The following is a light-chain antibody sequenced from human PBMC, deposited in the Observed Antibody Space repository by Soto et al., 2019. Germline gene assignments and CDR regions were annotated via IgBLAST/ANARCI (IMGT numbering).Light chain of an antibody. V-gene: IGLV1-47*01. CDR3: AAWDDSLGGFCV. Sequence: QLVLTQSPSASGTPGQRVTISCSGSSSNIGSNYVYWYQQLPGTAPKLLIYRNNQRPSGVPDRFSGSKSGTSASLAISGLRSEDEADYYCAAWDDSLGGFCVFGTGTKLTVL. CDR1: SSNIGSNY. J-gene: IGLJ1*01. CDR2: RNN.